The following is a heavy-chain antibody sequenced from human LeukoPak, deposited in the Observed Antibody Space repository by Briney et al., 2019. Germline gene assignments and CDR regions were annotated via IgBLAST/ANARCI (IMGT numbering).Heavy chain of an antibody. CDR2: IYPGDSDT. D-gene: IGHD6-19*01. CDR3: ARAFRSGWTFDY. CDR1: GFLFTSYW. J-gene: IGHJ4*02. Sequence: PGASLQISCKGSGFLFTSYWIGWGRQVPGKGLEWMGIIYPGDSDTRYSPSFQGQVTISADKSISTAYLQWSSLKASDTAMYYCARAFRSGWTFDYWGQGTLVTVS. V-gene: IGHV5-51*01.